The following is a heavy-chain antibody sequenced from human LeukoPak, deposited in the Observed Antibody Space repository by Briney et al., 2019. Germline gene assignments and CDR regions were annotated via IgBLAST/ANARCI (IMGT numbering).Heavy chain of an antibody. CDR2: IWYDGSNK. CDR3: ARDATGGYYYGMDV. CDR1: GFTFSSYG. J-gene: IGHJ6*02. Sequence: GGSLRLSCAASGFTFSSYGMHWVRQAPGKGLEWVAVIWYDGSNKYYADSVKGRFTISRDNSKNTLYLQMNSLRAEDTAVYYCARDATGGYYYGMDVWGQGTTVTVSS. V-gene: IGHV3-33*01. D-gene: IGHD2-15*01.